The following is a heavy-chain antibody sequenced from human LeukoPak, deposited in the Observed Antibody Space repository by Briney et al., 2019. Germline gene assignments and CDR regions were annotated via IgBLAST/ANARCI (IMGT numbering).Heavy chain of an antibody. Sequence: GGSLRLSCAASGFTFSGYAMNWVRQAPGKGLEWVSSISSSSTYIYYADSVKGRFTISRDNAKNSLYLQMNSLRAEDTAVYYCAREIGYGSGSYYGPDGFDIWGQGTMVTVSS. CDR1: GFTFSGYA. D-gene: IGHD3-10*01. CDR3: AREIGYGSGSYYGPDGFDI. CDR2: ISSSSTYI. V-gene: IGHV3-21*06. J-gene: IGHJ3*02.